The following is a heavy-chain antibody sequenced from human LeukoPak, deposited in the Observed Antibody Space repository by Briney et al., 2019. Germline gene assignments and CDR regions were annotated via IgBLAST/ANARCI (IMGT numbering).Heavy chain of an antibody. V-gene: IGHV1-18*01. Sequence: ASVKVSCKASGYTFTSYGINWVRQAPGQGLEWMGWISAYNGNTNYAQKLQGRVTMTTDTSTSTAYMELSSLRSEDTAVYYCATWRLEGLRYFDWALDYWGQGTLVTVSS. CDR1: GYTFTSYG. D-gene: IGHD3-9*01. CDR3: ATWRLEGLRYFDWALDY. CDR2: ISAYNGNT. J-gene: IGHJ4*02.